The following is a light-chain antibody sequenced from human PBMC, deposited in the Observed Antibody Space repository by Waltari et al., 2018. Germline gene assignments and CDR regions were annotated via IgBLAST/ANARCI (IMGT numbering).Light chain of an antibody. CDR3: SSWDSSLSAWV. CDR1: HNNVGDQG. V-gene: IGLV10-54*04. CDR2: RNN. Sequence: QAGLTQSPSVSRALRQTAPISRTGNHNNVGDQGAALLQQRPGHPPKLLSYRNNNRPSGISQRFSASRSGNTASLTVTGLQPEDEADYYCSSWDSSLSAWVFGAGTKLTVL. J-gene: IGLJ3*02.